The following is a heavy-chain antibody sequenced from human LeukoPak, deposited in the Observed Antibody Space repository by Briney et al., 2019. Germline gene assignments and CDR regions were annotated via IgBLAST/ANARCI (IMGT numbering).Heavy chain of an antibody. D-gene: IGHD6-13*01. J-gene: IGHJ6*03. V-gene: IGHV4-39*07. Sequence: SETLSLTCTVSGGSISSSSYYWGWIRQPPGKGLEWIGSIYYSGSTYYNPSLKSRVTISVDTSKNQFSLKLSSVTAADTAVYYCAREVSSWLYYYYYMDVWGKGTTVTVSS. CDR3: AREVSSWLYYYYYMDV. CDR1: GGSISSSSYY. CDR2: IYYSGST.